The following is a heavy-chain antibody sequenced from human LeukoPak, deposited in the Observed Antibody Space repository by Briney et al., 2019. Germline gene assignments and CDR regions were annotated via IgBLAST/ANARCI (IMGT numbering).Heavy chain of an antibody. V-gene: IGHV4-31*03. CDR3: ARDRASALGYCSGGSCYYYYYGMDG. D-gene: IGHD2-15*01. J-gene: IGHJ6*04. CDR1: GGSISSGGYY. Sequence: SETLSLTCTVSGGSISSGGYYWSWIRQHPGKGLEWIGYIYYSGSTYYNPSLKSRVTISVDTSKNQFSLKLSSVTAADTAVYYCARDRASALGYCSGGSCYYYYYGMDGWGKGTTVTVSS. CDR2: IYYSGST.